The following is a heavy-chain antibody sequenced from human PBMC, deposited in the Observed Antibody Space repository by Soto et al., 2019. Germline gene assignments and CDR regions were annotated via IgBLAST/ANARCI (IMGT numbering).Heavy chain of an antibody. Sequence: QVQLVQSGAEVKKPGSSVKVSCKASGGTFSSYAISWVRQAPGQGLEWMGGIIPIFGTANYAQKFQGRVTITADESTSTAYMELSSLRSEDTAVYYCARGLSAASRGDYYYGMDVWGQGTKVTVSS. D-gene: IGHD6-6*01. V-gene: IGHV1-69*01. CDR2: IIPIFGTA. CDR1: GGTFSSYA. J-gene: IGHJ6*02. CDR3: ARGLSAASRGDYYYGMDV.